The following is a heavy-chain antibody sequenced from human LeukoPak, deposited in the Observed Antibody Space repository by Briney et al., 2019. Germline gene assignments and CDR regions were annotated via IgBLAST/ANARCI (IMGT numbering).Heavy chain of an antibody. V-gene: IGHV4-39*01. CDR2: IYYSGST. CDR1: GGSISSSSYY. CDR3: ARQAGYCSSTSCYGWFDP. J-gene: IGHJ5*02. Sequence: SETLSLTCTVSGGSISSSSYYWGWIPQPPGKGLEWIGIIYYSGSTYYNPSLKSRVTISVDTSKNQFSLKLSSVTAADTAVYYCARQAGYCSSTSCYGWFDPWGQGTLVTVSS. D-gene: IGHD2-2*01.